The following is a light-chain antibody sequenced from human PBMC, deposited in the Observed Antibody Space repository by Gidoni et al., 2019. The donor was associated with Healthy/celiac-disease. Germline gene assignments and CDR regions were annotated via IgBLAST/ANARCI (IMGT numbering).Light chain of an antibody. CDR1: QSISSY. J-gene: IGKJ1*01. Sequence: DINMCHSPSSLSASVEDRVTITCRASQSISSYLNWYQQKPGKAPKLLIYAASSLQSGVPSRFSGSGSGTDFTLTISSLQPEDFATYYCQQSYSTPLTFGHGTKVDIK. V-gene: IGKV1-39*01. CDR2: AAS. CDR3: QQSYSTPLT.